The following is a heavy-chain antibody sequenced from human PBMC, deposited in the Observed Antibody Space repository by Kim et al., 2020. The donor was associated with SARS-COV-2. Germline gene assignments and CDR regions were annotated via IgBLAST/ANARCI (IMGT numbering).Heavy chain of an antibody. Sequence: SETLSLTCSVSGASISSGNYYWGWIRQPPGKGLEWIGSIYYTGDTYYNPSLKSRVSISVDTSKNQISLNLRSVTAADTALFYCARHPPRSLWFGALGDVDHWGQGTLVAVSS. J-gene: IGHJ4*02. CDR3: ARHPPRSLWFGALGDVDH. CDR2: IYYTGDT. CDR1: GASISSGNYY. D-gene: IGHD3-10*01. V-gene: IGHV4-39*01.